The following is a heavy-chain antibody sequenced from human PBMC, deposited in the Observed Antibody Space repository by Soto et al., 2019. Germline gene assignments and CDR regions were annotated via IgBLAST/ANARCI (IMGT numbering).Heavy chain of an antibody. CDR1: GGSISSGDYY. CDR3: AIVGSSIAARPFDY. J-gene: IGHJ4*02. CDR2: IYYSGST. D-gene: IGHD6-6*01. V-gene: IGHV4-30-4*01. Sequence: SETLSLTCTVSGGSISSGDYYWSWIRQPPGKGLEWIGYIYYSGSTYYNPSLKSRVTISLDTSKNQFSLKLSSVTAADTAVYYCAIVGSSIAARPFDYWCKGTLVTLSS.